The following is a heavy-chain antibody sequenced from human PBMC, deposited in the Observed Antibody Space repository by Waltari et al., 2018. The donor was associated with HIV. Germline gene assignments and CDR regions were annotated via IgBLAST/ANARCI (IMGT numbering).Heavy chain of an antibody. Sequence: HLQLQESGPGLVKPSETLSLTRTVSGCSIPSGSYYSGGTRQPPGKGLEWIGSIYYSGSTYYNPSLKSRVTISVDTAKNQFSLKLSAVTAADTAVYCCARHHSSGYLGFDYWGQGTLVTVSS. CDR2: IYYSGST. J-gene: IGHJ4*02. D-gene: IGHD3-22*01. CDR3: ARHHSSGYLGFDY. V-gene: IGHV4-39*01. CDR1: GCSIPSGSYY.